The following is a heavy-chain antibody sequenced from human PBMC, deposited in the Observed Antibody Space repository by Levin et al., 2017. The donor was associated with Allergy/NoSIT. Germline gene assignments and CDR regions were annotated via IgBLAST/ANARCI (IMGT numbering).Heavy chain of an antibody. V-gene: IGHV3-7*04. CDR1: GFNFISYW. D-gene: IGHD1-1*01. CDR3: ARLRDSRTLFDL. Sequence: GGSLRLSCAASGFNFISYWMSWVRQAPGKGLEWVATIKQDGSEKYYVDSVKGRFTISRDNAKNFLLLQMNALRADDTAVYYCARLRDSRTLFDLWGQGTMVTVSS. J-gene: IGHJ3*01. CDR2: IKQDGSEK.